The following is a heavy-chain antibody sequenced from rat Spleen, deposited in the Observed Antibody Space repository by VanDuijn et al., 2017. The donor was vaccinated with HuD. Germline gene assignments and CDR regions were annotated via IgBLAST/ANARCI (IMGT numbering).Heavy chain of an antibody. D-gene: IGHD1-11*01. V-gene: IGHV2-47*01. J-gene: IGHJ3*01. CDR3: ARSYGGYTSHWFAY. Sequence: QVQLKESGPGLVQPSQTLSLTCAVSGLSLTSNNVGWLRQPPGKGLEWMGVIWGNGNTNYKTPLNSRLSISKDTSKSQVFLEMNSLQTDDTAIYFCARSYGGYTSHWFAYWGQGTLVTVSS. CDR2: IWGNGNT. CDR1: GLSLTSNN.